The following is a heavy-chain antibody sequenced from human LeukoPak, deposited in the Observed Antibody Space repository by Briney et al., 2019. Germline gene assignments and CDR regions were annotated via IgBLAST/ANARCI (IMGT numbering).Heavy chain of an antibody. CDR3: TRVESGYNYGSVVLYYYMDV. V-gene: IGHV4-59*01. Sequence: SETLSLTCTVSGGSISRYYWNWIRQPPGKGLEWIGKIYYSGSTDYNPSLKSRVTVSVDTSKNQFSLKLTSVTAADTAVYYCTRVESGYNYGSVVLYYYMDVWGKGTRSPSP. CDR1: GGSISRYY. J-gene: IGHJ6*03. CDR2: IYYSGST. D-gene: IGHD5-18*01.